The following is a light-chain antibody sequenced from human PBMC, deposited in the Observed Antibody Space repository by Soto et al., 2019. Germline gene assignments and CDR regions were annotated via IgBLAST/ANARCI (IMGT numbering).Light chain of an antibody. CDR3: QQYGGLPRT. CDR1: QSVTSSY. Sequence: IVLTQSPGTLSLSPGERATPSCRASQSVTSSYLAWYQQKPGQAPRLLIYDASSRATGIPDRFSGSGSGTDFTLSISRLEPEDFAVYYCQQYGGLPRTFGQGTKV. J-gene: IGKJ1*01. V-gene: IGKV3-20*01. CDR2: DAS.